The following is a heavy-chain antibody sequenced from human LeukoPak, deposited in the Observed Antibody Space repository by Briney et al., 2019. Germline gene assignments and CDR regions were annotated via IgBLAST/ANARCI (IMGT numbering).Heavy chain of an antibody. J-gene: IGHJ6*02. V-gene: IGHV4-31*03. CDR1: GGSISSGGYY. CDR2: IYYSGST. Sequence: SETLSLTCTVSGGSISSGGYYWSWIRQHPGKGLEWTGYIYYSGSTYYNPSLKSRVTISVDTSKIQFSLKLSSVTAADTSVYYCARGSPNPSPGVDYYGMDVWGQGTTVTVSS. D-gene: IGHD1-14*01. CDR3: ARGSPNPSPGVDYYGMDV.